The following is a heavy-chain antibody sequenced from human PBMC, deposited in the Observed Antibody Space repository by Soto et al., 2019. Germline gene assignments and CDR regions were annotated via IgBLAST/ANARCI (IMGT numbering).Heavy chain of an antibody. J-gene: IGHJ6*02. D-gene: IGHD3-3*01. CDR3: ASGGVWITIFGVVIMESGMDV. V-gene: IGHV4-4*07. CDR1: GGSISSYY. CDR2: IYTSGST. Sequence: SETLSLTCTVSGGSISSYYWSWIRQPAGKGLEWIGRIYTSGSTNYNPSLKSRVTMSVDTSKNQFSLKLSSVTAADTAVYYCASGGVWITIFGVVIMESGMDVWGQGTTVTVSS.